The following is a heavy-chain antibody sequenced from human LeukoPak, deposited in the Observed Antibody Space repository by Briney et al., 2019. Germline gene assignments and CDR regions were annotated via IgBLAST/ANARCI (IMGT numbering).Heavy chain of an antibody. CDR1: GYSFIDYY. CDR3: ARSRAAWKHYSYHYMDV. Sequence: ASVKVSCKTSGYSFIDYYIHWVRQAPGQGLEWMGWINSNSADTNYAQNFQGRVTMTRDNSVTTAFMELSSLRSDDTAVYFCARSRAAWKHYSYHYMDVWGKGTTVTVSS. D-gene: IGHD1-1*01. V-gene: IGHV1-2*02. CDR2: INSNSADT. J-gene: IGHJ6*03.